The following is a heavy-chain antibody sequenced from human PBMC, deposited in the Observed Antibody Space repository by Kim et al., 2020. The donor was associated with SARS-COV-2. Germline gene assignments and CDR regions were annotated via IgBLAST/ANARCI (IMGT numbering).Heavy chain of an antibody. Sequence: ASVKVSCKAYGYTFTSYGISWVRQAPGQGLEWMGWISAYNGNTNYAQKLQGRVTMTTDTSTSTAYMELRSLRSDDTAVYYCAREGYMVRGVIIRGAVDYWGQGTLVTVSS. V-gene: IGHV1-18*01. CDR1: GYTFTSYG. CDR2: ISAYNGNT. J-gene: IGHJ4*02. D-gene: IGHD3-10*01. CDR3: AREGYMVRGVIIRGAVDY.